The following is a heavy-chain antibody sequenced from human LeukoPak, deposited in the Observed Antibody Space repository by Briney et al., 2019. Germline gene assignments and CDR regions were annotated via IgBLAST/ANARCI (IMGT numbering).Heavy chain of an antibody. D-gene: IGHD3-22*01. J-gene: IGHJ4*02. CDR3: ARTWFYDSSGYYYAY. CDR1: GXSVSSGSDY. CDR2: IYYSGST. V-gene: IGHV4-61*01. Sequence: SETLSLTCTVSGXSVSSGSDYWSWIRQPPGKGLEWIGYIYYSGSTNYNPSLKSRVTISVDTSKNQFSLKLSSVTAADTAVYYCARTWFYDSSGYYYAYWDQGTLVTVSS.